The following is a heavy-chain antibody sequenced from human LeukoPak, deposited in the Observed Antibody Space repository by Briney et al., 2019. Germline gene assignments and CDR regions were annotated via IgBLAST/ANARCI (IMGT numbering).Heavy chain of an antibody. CDR2: IYTSGNT. CDR1: GDSISSGSYY. J-gene: IGHJ4*02. V-gene: IGHV4-61*02. Sequence: SETLSLTCTVSGDSISSGSYYWSWIRQPAGKGLEWIGRIYTSGNTNYNPSLKSRVTISVDTSKNQFSLRLISVTAADTAVYYCAREFHYWGQGTLVTVSS. CDR3: AREFHY.